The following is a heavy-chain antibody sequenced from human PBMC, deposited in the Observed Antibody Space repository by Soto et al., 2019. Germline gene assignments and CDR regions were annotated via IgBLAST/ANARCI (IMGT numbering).Heavy chain of an antibody. CDR2: IYHSGST. CDR3: ARMGYFTNGVCYYGMDV. D-gene: IGHD2-8*01. V-gene: IGHV4-4*02. CDR1: GGSISSSNW. Sequence: QVQLQESGPGLVKPSGTLSLTCAVSGGSISSSNWWSWVRQPPGKGLEWIGEIYHSGSTNYNPSPMRQATISVDKSTNQFSLRLSSVTAADTAVYYCARMGYFTNGVCYYGMDVWGQGTTVTVSS. J-gene: IGHJ6*02.